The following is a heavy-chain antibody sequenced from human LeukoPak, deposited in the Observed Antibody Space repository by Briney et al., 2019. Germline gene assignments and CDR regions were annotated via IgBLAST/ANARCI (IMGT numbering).Heavy chain of an antibody. D-gene: IGHD3-22*01. J-gene: IGHJ4*02. V-gene: IGHV3-23*01. CDR1: GFTFSSYG. CDR3: ARGLHLLPRSTLDY. CDR2: ISGSGGST. Sequence: GGSLRLSCAASGFTFSSYGMSWVRQAPGKGLEWVSAISGSGGSTYYADSVKGRFTISRDSAKNSLYLQMNSLRAEDTAVYYCARGLHLLPRSTLDYWGQGTLVTVSS.